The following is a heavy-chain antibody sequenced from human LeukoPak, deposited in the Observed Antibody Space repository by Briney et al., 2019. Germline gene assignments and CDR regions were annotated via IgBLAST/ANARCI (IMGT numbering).Heavy chain of an antibody. D-gene: IGHD3-22*01. J-gene: IGHJ4*02. CDR2: IYYSGST. CDR3: ARDGYYDSSGHFDY. Sequence: SETLSLTCTVSGGSISSYYWSWIRQPPGKGLEWIGYIYYSGSTNYNPSLKSRVTISVDTSKNQFSLKLSTVTAADTAVYYCARDGYYDSSGHFDYWGQGTLVTVSS. V-gene: IGHV4-59*01. CDR1: GGSISSYY.